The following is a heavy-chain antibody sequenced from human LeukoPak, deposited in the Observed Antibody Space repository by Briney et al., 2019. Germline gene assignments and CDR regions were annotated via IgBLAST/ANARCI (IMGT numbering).Heavy chain of an antibody. Sequence: SETLSLTCAVYGGSFSGYYWSWIRQPPGKGLEWIGEINHSGSTNYNPSLKSRVTISVDTSKNQFSLKLSSVTAADTAVYYCARVRYRYCSGGSCYGYYFDYWGQGTLVTVSS. CDR2: INHSGST. V-gene: IGHV4-34*01. CDR3: ARVRYRYCSGGSCYGYYFDY. J-gene: IGHJ4*02. CDR1: GGSFSGYY. D-gene: IGHD2-15*01.